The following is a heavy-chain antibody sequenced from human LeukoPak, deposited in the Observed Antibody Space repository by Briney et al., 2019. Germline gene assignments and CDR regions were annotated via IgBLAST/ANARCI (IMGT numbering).Heavy chain of an antibody. Sequence: SETLSLTCTVSGGSISSYYWSWIRQPPGKGLEWIGYIYYSGSTYYNPSLKSRVTISVDRSKNQFSLKLSSVTAADTAVYYCARSGGYCSSTSCSSRYYFDYWGQGTLVTVSS. CDR3: ARSGGYCSSTSCSSRYYFDY. CDR1: GGSISSYY. J-gene: IGHJ4*02. V-gene: IGHV4-59*06. CDR2: IYYSGST. D-gene: IGHD2-2*01.